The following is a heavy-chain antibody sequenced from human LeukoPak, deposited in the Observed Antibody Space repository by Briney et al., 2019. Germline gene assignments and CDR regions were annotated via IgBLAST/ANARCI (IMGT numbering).Heavy chain of an antibody. J-gene: IGHJ6*04. CDR1: GGSVSSGSYY. V-gene: IGHV4-61*01. D-gene: IGHD6-13*01. CDR2: IYYSGRT. CDR3: ARYSSSSGGMDV. Sequence: PSETLSLTCTVSGGSVSSGSYYWSWIRQPPGKGLEWIGYIYYSGRTNYNPSLKSRVTISVDTSKNQFSLKLSSVTAADTAVYYCARYSSSSGGMDVWGKGTTVTVSS.